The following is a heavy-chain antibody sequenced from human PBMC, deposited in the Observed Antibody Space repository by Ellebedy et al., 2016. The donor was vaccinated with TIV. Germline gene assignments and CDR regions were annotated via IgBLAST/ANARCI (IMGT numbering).Heavy chain of an antibody. J-gene: IGHJ3*02. CDR3: ARGFNKFFDI. CDR1: GFTFSSFA. CDR2: TGGSGSFS. V-gene: IGHV3-23*01. D-gene: IGHD1/OR15-1a*01. Sequence: GGSLRLSXAASGFTFSSFAMNWVRQAPGKGLVGVSLTGGSGSFSDFAESVKGRFTMSRDNSRNTVYLQMNSLRADDTAVYYCARGFNKFFDIWGQGTTVTVSA.